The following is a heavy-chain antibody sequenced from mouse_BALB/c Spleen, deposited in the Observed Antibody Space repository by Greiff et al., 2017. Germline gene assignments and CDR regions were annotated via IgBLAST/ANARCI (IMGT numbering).Heavy chain of an antibody. J-gene: IGHJ2*01. Sequence: EVKLMESGGGLVKPGGSLKLSCAASGFTFSDYYMYWVRQTPEKRLEWVATISDGGSYTYYPDSVKGRFTISRDNAKNNLYLQMSSLKSEDTAMYYCARDNDYWGQGTTLTVSS. CDR3: ARDNDY. V-gene: IGHV5-4*02. CDR1: GFTFSDYY. CDR2: ISDGGSYT.